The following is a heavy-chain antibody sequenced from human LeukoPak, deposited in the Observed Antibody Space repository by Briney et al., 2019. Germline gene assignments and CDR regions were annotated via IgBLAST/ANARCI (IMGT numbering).Heavy chain of an antibody. Sequence: SETLSLACTVSGGSISSGSYYWSWIRQPAGKGLEWIGRIYTSGSTNYNPSLKSRVTISVDTSKNQFSLKLSSVTAADTAVYYCARARGVRGVITSMIFDYWGQGTLVTVSS. J-gene: IGHJ4*02. CDR1: GGSISSGSYY. D-gene: IGHD3-10*01. V-gene: IGHV4-61*02. CDR2: IYTSGST. CDR3: ARARGVRGVITSMIFDY.